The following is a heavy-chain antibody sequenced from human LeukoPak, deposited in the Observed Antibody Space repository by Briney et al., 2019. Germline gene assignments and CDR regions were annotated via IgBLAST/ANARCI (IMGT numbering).Heavy chain of an antibody. CDR3: ATDREYYYDSLVY. Sequence: GGSLRLSCAASGFTFSSYAMHWVRQAPGKGLERVAVISYDGSNKYYADSVKGRFTISRDNSKNTLYLQMNSLRAEDTAVYYCATDREYYYDSLVYWGQGTLVTVSS. CDR2: ISYDGSNK. J-gene: IGHJ4*02. CDR1: GFTFSSYA. V-gene: IGHV3-30-3*01. D-gene: IGHD3-22*01.